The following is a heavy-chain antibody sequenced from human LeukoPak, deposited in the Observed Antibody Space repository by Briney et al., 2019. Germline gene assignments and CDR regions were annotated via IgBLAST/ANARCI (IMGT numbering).Heavy chain of an antibody. Sequence: PSETLSLTCTVSGGSISTYYWSWIRQPPGKGLEWIAYIYYSGSTNYNPSLKSRVTISVDTSKTQFSLKLSSVTAADTAVYYCAGGRIVGASYFDYWGQGTLVTVSS. D-gene: IGHD1-26*01. J-gene: IGHJ4*02. V-gene: IGHV4-59*01. CDR3: AGGRIVGASYFDY. CDR2: IYYSGST. CDR1: GGSISTYY.